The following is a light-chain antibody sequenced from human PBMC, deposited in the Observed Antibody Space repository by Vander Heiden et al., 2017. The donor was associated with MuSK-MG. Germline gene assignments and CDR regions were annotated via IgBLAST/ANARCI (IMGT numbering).Light chain of an antibody. CDR1: QGLGNL. CDR3: QQAESFPIT. V-gene: IGKV1-12*01. Sequence: DIQMTQSPSSLSASVGDRVTITCRASQGLGNLLAWYQQKPGSAPKLLISGATTLQSGVPSRFSGSGFGTVFSLTISSLQPEDFATYYCQQAESFPITFGQGTRMXIK. J-gene: IGKJ5*01. CDR2: GAT.